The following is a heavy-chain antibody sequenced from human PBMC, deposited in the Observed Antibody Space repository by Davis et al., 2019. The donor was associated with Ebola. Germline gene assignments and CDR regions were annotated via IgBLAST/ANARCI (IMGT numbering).Heavy chain of an antibody. CDR1: GFKFGDFY. D-gene: IGHD3-3*01. CDR3: AKSGLSFGVVKYHYGMDV. CDR2: ISSSSSYI. Sequence: PGGSLRLSCAASGFKFGDFYMAWIRQAPGKGLEWVSSISSSSSYIYYADSVKGRFTISRDNAKNSLYLQMNSLRAEDTAVYYCAKSGLSFGVVKYHYGMDVWGKGTTVTVSS. V-gene: IGHV3-11*03. J-gene: IGHJ6*04.